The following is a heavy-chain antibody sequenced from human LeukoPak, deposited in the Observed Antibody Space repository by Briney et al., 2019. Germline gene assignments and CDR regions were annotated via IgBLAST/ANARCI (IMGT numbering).Heavy chain of an antibody. Sequence: GASVKVSCKVSGYTLTELSMHWVRQAPGKGLEWMGGFDPEEGETIYAQKFQGRVTMTEDKSTDTAYMELSSLRSEDTAVYYCATAKLTGDWNYYYYMDVWGKGTTVTVSS. V-gene: IGHV1-24*01. CDR2: FDPEEGET. CDR3: ATAKLTGDWNYYYYMDV. D-gene: IGHD7-27*01. J-gene: IGHJ6*03. CDR1: GYTLTELS.